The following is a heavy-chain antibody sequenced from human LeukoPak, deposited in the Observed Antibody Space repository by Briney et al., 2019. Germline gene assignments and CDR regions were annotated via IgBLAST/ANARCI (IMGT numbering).Heavy chain of an antibody. CDR2: ISGSGGST. J-gene: IGHJ4*02. CDR3: AKERGGSTSVNDY. CDR1: GFTFSTYA. V-gene: IGHV3-23*01. D-gene: IGHD2-2*01. Sequence: GGTLRLSCAASGFTFSTYAMSWVRQAPGKGLEWVSAISGSGGSTYYADSVKGRFTISRDNSKNTLYLQMNSLRAEDTAVYYCAKERGGSTSVNDYWGQGTLVTVSS.